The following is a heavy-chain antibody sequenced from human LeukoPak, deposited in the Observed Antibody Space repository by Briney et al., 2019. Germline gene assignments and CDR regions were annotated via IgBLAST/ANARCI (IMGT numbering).Heavy chain of an antibody. J-gene: IGHJ3*02. CDR1: GFTVSSNY. D-gene: IGHD1-26*01. CDR3: ARGYSGSYFGAFDI. Sequence: GGSLRLSCAASGFTVSSNYMSWVRQAPGKGLEWVSVIYSGGSTYYADSVKGRFTISRHNSKNTLYLQMNSLRAEDTAVYYCARGYSGSYFGAFDIWGQETMVTVSS. CDR2: IYSGGST. V-gene: IGHV3-53*04.